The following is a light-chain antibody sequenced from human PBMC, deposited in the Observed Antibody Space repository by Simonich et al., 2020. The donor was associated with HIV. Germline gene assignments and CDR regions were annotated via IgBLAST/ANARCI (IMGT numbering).Light chain of an antibody. Sequence: DIQMTQSPSTLSASVGDRLTITCRASQSISDWLAWYQQKPGKAPKRLIYAASTLQSGVPARFSGSGSGTDFTLTISSLQPDDFATYYCQQYNNYPKTFGQGTKVEIK. CDR2: AAS. V-gene: IGKV1-5*01. CDR3: QQYNNYPKT. J-gene: IGKJ1*01. CDR1: QSISDW.